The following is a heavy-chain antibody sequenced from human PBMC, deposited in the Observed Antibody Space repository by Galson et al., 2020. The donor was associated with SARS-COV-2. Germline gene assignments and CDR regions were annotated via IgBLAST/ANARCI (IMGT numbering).Heavy chain of an antibody. Sequence: GGSLRLSCAASGFTFSTYGMAWVRQAPGKGLEWVSALSSSGAHTGYADSVKGRFSISRDNSKDTLYLQMNSLRAEDTAVYYCAKGSGDRLRFDYWGQGTLVTVSS. CDR2: LSSSGAHT. V-gene: IGHV3-23*01. D-gene: IGHD2-21*01. CDR3: AKGSGDRLRFDY. J-gene: IGHJ4*02. CDR1: GFTFSTYG.